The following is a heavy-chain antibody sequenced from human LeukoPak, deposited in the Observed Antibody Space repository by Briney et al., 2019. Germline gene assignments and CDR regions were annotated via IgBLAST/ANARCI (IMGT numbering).Heavy chain of an antibody. CDR3: ARGRREYYYDSSGYLNWFDP. CDR1: GFTFDDYG. D-gene: IGHD3-22*01. J-gene: IGHJ5*02. CDR2: INWNGGST. V-gene: IGHV3-20*01. Sequence: PGGSLRLSCAASGFTFDDYGMSWVRQAPGRGLKWVSGINWNGGSTGYADSVKGRFTISRDNAKNSLYLQMNSLRAEDTALYHCARGRREYYYDSSGYLNWFDPWGQGTLVTVSS.